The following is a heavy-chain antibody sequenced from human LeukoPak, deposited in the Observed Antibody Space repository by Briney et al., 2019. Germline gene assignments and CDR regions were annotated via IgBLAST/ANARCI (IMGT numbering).Heavy chain of an antibody. CDR3: ARDHWGIVENGYDYFYYDMDV. D-gene: IGHD7-27*01. V-gene: IGHV1-69*05. CDR2: VIPIYGTP. CDR1: GGTFSSYA. J-gene: IGHJ6*02. Sequence: SVKVSCKASGGTFSSYAISWVRQAPGQGLEWMGGVIPIYGTPSYAQKFQGRVTITTDESTSTAYMELSSLRSEDTAVYYCARDHWGIVENGYDYFYYDMDVWGQGTTVTVSS.